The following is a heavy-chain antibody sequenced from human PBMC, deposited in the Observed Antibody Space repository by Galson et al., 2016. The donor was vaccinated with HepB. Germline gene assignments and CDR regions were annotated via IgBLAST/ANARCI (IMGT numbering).Heavy chain of an antibody. D-gene: IGHD1-14*01. CDR1: GFPFSTYT. CDR3: ARAIPIGGSAGAGEYIDY. V-gene: IGHV3-48*01. CDR2: ISNRDGTR. Sequence: SLRLSCAASGFPFSTYTMNWLRQAPGKGLEWVSYISNRDGTRYYADSVKGRFTISRDNAENSVFLQMNTLRAEDTAVYYCARAIPIGGSAGAGEYIDYWGRGTLVTVSS. J-gene: IGHJ4*02.